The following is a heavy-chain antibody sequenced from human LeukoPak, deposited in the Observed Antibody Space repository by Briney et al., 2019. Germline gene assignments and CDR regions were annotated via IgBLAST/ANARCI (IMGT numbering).Heavy chain of an antibody. CDR2: INPNSGGT. J-gene: IGHJ6*03. Sequence: ASVKVSCKASGYTFTRYYMHWVRQAPGQGLEWMGWINPNSGGTNYAQKFQGRVTMTRDTSISTAYMELSSLRSEDTAVYYCARVYYGSGSYLPYYYYYYMDVWGKGTTVTISS. V-gene: IGHV1-2*02. CDR3: ARVYYGSGSYLPYYYYYYMDV. CDR1: GYTFTRYY. D-gene: IGHD3-10*01.